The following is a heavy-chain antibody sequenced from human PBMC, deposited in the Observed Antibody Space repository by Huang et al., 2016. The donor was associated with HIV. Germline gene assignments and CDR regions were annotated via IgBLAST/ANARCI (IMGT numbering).Heavy chain of an antibody. CDR1: GGSFRGYY. Sequence: QVQLQQWGAGLLKPSETLSLTCAVYGGSFRGYYWRWIRQSPGQGLEWIGEINHSGSTTDNPALKSRLTISVETSKKQFALKLSCVTAADTAVYYCARERMMSWLDDHDAFDIWGQGTMVTVSS. D-gene: IGHD1-1*01. CDR3: ARERMMSWLDDHDAFDI. J-gene: IGHJ3*02. V-gene: IGHV4-34*01. CDR2: INHSGST.